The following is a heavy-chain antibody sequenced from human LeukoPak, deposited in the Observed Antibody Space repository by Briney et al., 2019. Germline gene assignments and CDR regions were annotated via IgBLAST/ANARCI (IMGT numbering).Heavy chain of an antibody. D-gene: IGHD6-19*01. CDR2: IYYSGST. V-gene: IGHV4-59*01. Sequence: NASETLSLTCTVSGGSISGYYWSWIRQHPGKGLEWIGYIYYSGSTNYNTPLKSRVTISVDTSKNQFSLKLSSVTAADTAVYYCARESKAVAGDFDYWGQGTLVTVSS. J-gene: IGHJ4*02. CDR1: GGSISGYY. CDR3: ARESKAVAGDFDY.